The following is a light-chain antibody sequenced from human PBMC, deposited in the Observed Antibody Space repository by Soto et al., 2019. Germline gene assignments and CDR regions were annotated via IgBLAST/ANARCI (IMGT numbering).Light chain of an antibody. J-gene: IGLJ3*02. V-gene: IGLV3-27*01. CDR3: YSAADNKGV. Sequence: SYELTQPSSVSVSPGQTARITCSGDVLAKKYARWFQQKPGQAPVLMIYKDSERPSGIPERFSGSSSGTTVTLTISGAQVEDEADYYCYSAADNKGVFGGGTKVTVL. CDR2: KDS. CDR1: VLAKKY.